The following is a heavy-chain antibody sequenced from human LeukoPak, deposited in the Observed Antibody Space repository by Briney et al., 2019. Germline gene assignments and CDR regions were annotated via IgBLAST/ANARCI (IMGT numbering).Heavy chain of an antibody. Sequence: ASVEVSCKASGYTFTSYDSNWVRQATGQGLEWMGWMNPNGGNTGNAQKFQGRVTMTRNTSISTAYMELSSLRSEDTAVYYCARGSRYCSGGSCYIFVYYYYYMDLWGKGTTVTVSS. CDR2: MNPNGGNT. J-gene: IGHJ6*03. V-gene: IGHV1-8*01. D-gene: IGHD2-15*01. CDR1: GYTFTSYD. CDR3: ARGSRYCSGGSCYIFVYYYYYMDL.